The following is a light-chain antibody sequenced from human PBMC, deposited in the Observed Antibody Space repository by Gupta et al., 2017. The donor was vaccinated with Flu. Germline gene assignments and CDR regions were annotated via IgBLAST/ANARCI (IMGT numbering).Light chain of an antibody. Sequence: PSTLSASEGDRVTITCRASQSIRDWLAWYQQKPGKAPHLLIYKASTLESGVPSRFSGSGSGTEFTLTISSLQPDDFATYYCQQDDTYTGTFGQGTKLEIK. CDR2: KAS. J-gene: IGKJ2*01. V-gene: IGKV1-5*03. CDR1: QSIRDW. CDR3: QQDDTYTGT.